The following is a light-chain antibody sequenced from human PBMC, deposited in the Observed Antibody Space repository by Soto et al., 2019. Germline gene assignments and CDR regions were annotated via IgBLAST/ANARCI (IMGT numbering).Light chain of an antibody. V-gene: IGLV4-69*01. CDR3: QTWGTGIQV. J-gene: IGLJ2*01. Sequence: QLVLTQSPSASASLGASVKLTCTLSSGHSSYAIAWHQQQPEKGPQYLMKLNSDGSHTKGDAIPDRFSGSSSGAERYLTISSLQSEDEADYFCQTWGTGIQVFGGGTKLTVL. CDR2: LNSDGSH. CDR1: SGHSSYA.